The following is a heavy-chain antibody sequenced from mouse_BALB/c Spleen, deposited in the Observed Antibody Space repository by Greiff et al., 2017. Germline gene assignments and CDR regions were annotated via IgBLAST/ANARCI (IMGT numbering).Heavy chain of an antibody. J-gene: IGHJ1*01. CDR1: GFTFSDYY. CDR3: ARDGAYYRYDGYFDV. V-gene: IGHV5-4*02. D-gene: IGHD2-14*01. Sequence: EVKLMESGGGLVKPGGSLKLSCAASGFTFSDYYMYWVRQTPEKRLEWVATTSDGGSYTYYPDSVKGRFTISRDNAKNNLYLQMSSLKSEDTAMYYCARDGAYYRYDGYFDVWGAGTTVTVSS. CDR2: TSDGGSYT.